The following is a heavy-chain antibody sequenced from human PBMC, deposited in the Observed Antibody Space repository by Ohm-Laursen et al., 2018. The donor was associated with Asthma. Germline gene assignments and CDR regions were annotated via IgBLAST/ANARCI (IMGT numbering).Heavy chain of an antibody. J-gene: IGHJ4*02. CDR2: IYYSGST. V-gene: IGHV4-59*07. CDR1: GGSISSYY. Sequence: SDTLSLTCTVSGGSISSYYWSWIRQPPGKGLEWIGYIYYSGSTNYNPSLKSRVTISVDTSKNQFSLKLSSVTAADTAVYYCARGGYSSGWYYFDYWGQGTLVTVSS. D-gene: IGHD6-19*01. CDR3: ARGGYSSGWYYFDY.